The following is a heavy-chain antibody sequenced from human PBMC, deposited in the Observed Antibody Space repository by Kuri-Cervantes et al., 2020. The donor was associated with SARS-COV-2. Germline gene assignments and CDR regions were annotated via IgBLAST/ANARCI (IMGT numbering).Heavy chain of an antibody. D-gene: IGHD3-22*01. CDR3: ARVYYDSSGYYEVRYFDY. CDR1: GGSISSYY. J-gene: IGHJ4*02. CDR2: IYYSGST. V-gene: IGHV4-59*01. Sequence: SETLSLTCTVSGGSISSYYRSWIRQPPGKGLEWIGYIYYSGSTNYNPSLKSRVTISVDTSKNQFSLKLSSVTAADTAVYYCARVYYDSSGYYEVRYFDYWGQGTLVTVSS.